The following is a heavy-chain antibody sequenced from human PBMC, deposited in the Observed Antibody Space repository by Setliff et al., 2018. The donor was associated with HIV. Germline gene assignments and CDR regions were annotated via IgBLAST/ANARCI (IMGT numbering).Heavy chain of an antibody. J-gene: IGHJ3*02. Sequence: ASVKVSCKIYGYTLSELSMHWVRQAPGKGLEWMGYFDPQDGTPNYAQKFQGRVTIIADESTATAYMDLSSLRSEDTALYYCAVDPGGDGYPSGYAFDIWGQGTMVTVS. CDR2: FDPQDGTP. CDR3: AVDPGGDGYPSGYAFDI. V-gene: IGHV1-24*01. CDR1: GYTLSELS. D-gene: IGHD3-16*01.